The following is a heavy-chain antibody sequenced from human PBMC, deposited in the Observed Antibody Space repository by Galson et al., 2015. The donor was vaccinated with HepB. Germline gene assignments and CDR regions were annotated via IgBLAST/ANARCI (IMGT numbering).Heavy chain of an antibody. CDR2: IYPGDSDT. J-gene: IGHJ5*02. Sequence: QSGAEVKKPGESLKISCTVSGFNFNNYWIAWVRQMPGKGLEWMGFIYPGDSDTKYSPSFQGQVTISADKSISTAYLQWSTLKASDTATYYCARHGVRTRNSWHDAWGQGTLVTVFS. V-gene: IGHV5-51*01. CDR3: ARHGVRTRNSWHDA. D-gene: IGHD1-14*01. CDR1: GFNFNNYW.